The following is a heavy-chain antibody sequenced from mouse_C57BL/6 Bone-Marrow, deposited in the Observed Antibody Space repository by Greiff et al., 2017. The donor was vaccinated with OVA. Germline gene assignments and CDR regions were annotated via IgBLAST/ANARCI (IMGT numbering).Heavy chain of an antibody. Sequence: EVHLVESGGDLVKPGGSLKLSCAASGFTFSSYGMSWVRQTPDKRLEWVATISSGGSYTYYPDSVKGRFTISRDNAKNTLYLQMSSLKSEDTAMYYCARQGRWLRRGAYWGQGTLVTVSA. CDR1: GFTFSSYG. J-gene: IGHJ3*01. CDR3: ARQGRWLRRGAY. D-gene: IGHD2-2*01. V-gene: IGHV5-6*01. CDR2: ISSGGSYT.